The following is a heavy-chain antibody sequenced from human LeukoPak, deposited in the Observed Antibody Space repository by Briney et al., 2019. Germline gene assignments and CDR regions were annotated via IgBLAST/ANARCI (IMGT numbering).Heavy chain of an antibody. Sequence: GGSLRLSCAASGFTFSSYGMSWVRQAPGKGLEWVSAISGSGGSTYYADSVKGRFTISRDNSKNTLYLQMNSLRAEDTAVYYCARGEDIVVVVAATREDAFDIWGQGTMVTVSS. CDR1: GFTFSSYG. D-gene: IGHD2-15*01. CDR3: ARGEDIVVVVAATREDAFDI. J-gene: IGHJ3*02. V-gene: IGHV3-23*01. CDR2: ISGSGGST.